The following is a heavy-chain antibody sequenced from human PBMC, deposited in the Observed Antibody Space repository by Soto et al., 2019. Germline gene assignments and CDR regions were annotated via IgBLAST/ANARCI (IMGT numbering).Heavy chain of an antibody. CDR1: GGTFSSYT. D-gene: IGHD1-26*01. J-gene: IGHJ4*02. V-gene: IGHV1-69*02. CDR2: IIPILGIA. CDR3: ARAPVGATSFGY. Sequence: QVQLVQSGAEVKKPGSSVKVSCKASGGTFSSYTISWVRQAPGQGLEWMGRIIPILGIANYAQKFQGRVTITADKSTSTAYMELSSLRAEDTAVYYCARAPVGATSFGYWGQGTLVTVSS.